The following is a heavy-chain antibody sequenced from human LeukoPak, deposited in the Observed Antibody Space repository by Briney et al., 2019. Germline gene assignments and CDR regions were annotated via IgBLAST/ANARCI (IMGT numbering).Heavy chain of an antibody. Sequence: KPGGSLRLPCAASGFTFSSYSMNWVRQAPGKGLEWVSSISSSSSYIYYADSVKGRFTISRDNAKNSLYLQMNSLRAEDTAVYYCARDGTGSNSGWYIHWGQGTLVTVSS. D-gene: IGHD6-19*01. CDR1: GFTFSSYS. J-gene: IGHJ4*02. V-gene: IGHV3-21*01. CDR3: ARDGTGSNSGWYIH. CDR2: ISSSSSYI.